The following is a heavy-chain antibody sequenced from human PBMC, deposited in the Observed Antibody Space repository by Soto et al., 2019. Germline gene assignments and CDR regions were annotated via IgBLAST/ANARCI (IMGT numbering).Heavy chain of an antibody. CDR2: IGTAGDT. J-gene: IGHJ6*02. D-gene: IGHD6-19*01. CDR1: GFTFSSYD. Sequence: GGSLRLSCAASGFTFSSYDMHWVRQATGKGLEWVSAIGTAGDTYYPGSVKGRFTISRENAKNSLYLQMNSLRAGDTAVYYCAKGEQWLNYYYYGMDVWGQGTTVTVSS. CDR3: AKGEQWLNYYYYGMDV. V-gene: IGHV3-13*01.